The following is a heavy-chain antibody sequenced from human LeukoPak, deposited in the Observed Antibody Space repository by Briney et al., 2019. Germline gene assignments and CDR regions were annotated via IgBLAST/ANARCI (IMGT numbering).Heavy chain of an antibody. Sequence: GGSLRLSCAASGFTFNTHWMTWVRQPGGKGLEWVANINQGGSEKYYLDSVKGRFTISREDATNSLYLQMNSLRVEDTAVYYCARNRDYFDSWGLGTLVTASS. V-gene: IGHV3-7*03. D-gene: IGHD3-10*01. CDR3: ARNRDYFDS. CDR1: GFTFNTHW. J-gene: IGHJ4*02. CDR2: INQGGSEK.